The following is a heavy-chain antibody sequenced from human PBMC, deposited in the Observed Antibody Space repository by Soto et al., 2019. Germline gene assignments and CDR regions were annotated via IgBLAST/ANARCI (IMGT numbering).Heavy chain of an antibody. J-gene: IGHJ5*02. Sequence: KASETLSLTCTVSGGSISSSDYYWGWIRQPPGKGLEWIGSIYYSGITYYNRSLKSRVTISVDTSKNQFSLKLSSVTAADTAVYYCASHRWLQLYRNWFDPWGQGTLVTVSS. CDR1: GGSISSSDYY. CDR2: IYYSGIT. D-gene: IGHD5-12*01. V-gene: IGHV4-39*01. CDR3: ASHRWLQLYRNWFDP.